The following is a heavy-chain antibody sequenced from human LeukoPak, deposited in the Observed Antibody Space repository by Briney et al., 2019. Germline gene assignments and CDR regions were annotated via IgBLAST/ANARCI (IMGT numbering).Heavy chain of an antibody. CDR3: ARAGYCSGGSCYPDY. D-gene: IGHD2-15*01. J-gene: IGHJ4*02. CDR1: GFTFSSYS. Sequence: GGSLRLSCAVSGFTFSSYSMNWVRQAPGKGLEWVSSISSSSSYIYYADSVKGRFTISRDNAKNSLYLQMNSLRAEDTAVYYCARAGYCSGGSCYPDYWGQGTLVTVSS. V-gene: IGHV3-21*01. CDR2: ISSSSSYI.